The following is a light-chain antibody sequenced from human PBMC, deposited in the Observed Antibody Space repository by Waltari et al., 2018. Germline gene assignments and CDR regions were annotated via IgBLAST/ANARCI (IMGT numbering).Light chain of an antibody. CDR3: HQYYTTPYT. V-gene: IGKV4-1*01. CDR2: WAS. CDR1: QTVLYSSTNKNY. Sequence: DIVMTQSPDSLAVSLGVRATITCKSSQTVLYSSTNKNYLAWYQQKPGQPPKLLIYWASTRESWVPDRFSGSGSGTDFTLTVSSLQAEDVAVYYCHQYYTTPYTFGQGTKLEIK. J-gene: IGKJ2*01.